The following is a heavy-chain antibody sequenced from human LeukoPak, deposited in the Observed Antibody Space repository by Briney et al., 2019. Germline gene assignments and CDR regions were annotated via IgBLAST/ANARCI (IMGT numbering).Heavy chain of an antibody. Sequence: GGSLRLSCAASGFTFSDYYMSWIRQAPGKGLEWVSYISSSGSTIYYADSVKGRFTISRDNAKNSLYLQMNSLRAEYTAVYYCARVLLWFHYYMDVWGKGTTVTVSS. V-gene: IGHV3-11*04. CDR3: ARVLLWFHYYMDV. CDR2: ISSSGSTI. D-gene: IGHD3-10*01. J-gene: IGHJ6*03. CDR1: GFTFSDYY.